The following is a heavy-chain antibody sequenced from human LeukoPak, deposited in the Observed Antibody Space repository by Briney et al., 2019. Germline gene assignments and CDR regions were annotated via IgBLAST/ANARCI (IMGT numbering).Heavy chain of an antibody. V-gene: IGHV1-18*01. Sequence: ASVKVSCKASGYTFTSYGISWVRQAPGQGLEWMGWISAYNGNTNYAQKLQGTVTMTTDTSTSTAYMELRSLRSDDTAVYYCAREPGIAVAGNWFDPWGQGTLVTVSS. J-gene: IGHJ5*02. CDR2: ISAYNGNT. CDR3: AREPGIAVAGNWFDP. CDR1: GYTFTSYG. D-gene: IGHD6-19*01.